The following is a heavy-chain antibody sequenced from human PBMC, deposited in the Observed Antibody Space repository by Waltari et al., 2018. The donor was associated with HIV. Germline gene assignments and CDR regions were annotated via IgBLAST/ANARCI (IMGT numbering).Heavy chain of an antibody. D-gene: IGHD5-12*01. CDR2: IKEDGSEK. V-gene: IGHV3-7*01. J-gene: IGHJ4*02. CDR3: ARDPEGYTLGGGDFDY. Sequence: EVQLVEAGGGLVQPGGSLRISCAVSGFPFSNSWMTWVRQAPGKGREWVANIKEDGSEKYYVDSVKGRFTISRDNAKKSLYLQMNSLRVEDTAVYYCARDPEGYTLGGGDFDYWGQGTLVTVSS. CDR1: GFPFSNSW.